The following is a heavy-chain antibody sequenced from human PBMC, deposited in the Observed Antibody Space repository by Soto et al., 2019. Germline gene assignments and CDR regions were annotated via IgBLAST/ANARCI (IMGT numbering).Heavy chain of an antibody. Sequence: QVQLVESGGGVVQPGRSLRLSCAASGFTFSSYGMHWVRQAPGKGLEWVAVISYDGSKKYYADSVKGRPTISRDNSXNXLXLQMNSLRGEDTAVYYCAKDNGSGCDWLRVGDASDIWGQGTMVTVSS. CDR3: AKDNGSGCDWLRVGDASDI. J-gene: IGHJ3*02. V-gene: IGHV3-30*18. CDR1: GFTFSSYG. CDR2: ISYDGSKK. D-gene: IGHD5-12*01.